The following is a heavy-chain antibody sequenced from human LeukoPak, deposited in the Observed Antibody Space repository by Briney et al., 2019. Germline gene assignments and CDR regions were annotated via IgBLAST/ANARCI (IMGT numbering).Heavy chain of an antibody. CDR3: ARARIAIFGVVIPPPYGMDV. V-gene: IGHV1-69*04. CDR2: IIPILGIA. CDR1: GGTFSSYA. D-gene: IGHD3-3*01. Sequence: SVKVSCKASGGTFSSYAISWVRQAPGQGLEWMGRIIPILGIASYAQKFQGRVTITADKSTSTAYMELSSLRSEDTAVYYCARARIAIFGVVIPPPYGMDVWGQGTTVTVSS. J-gene: IGHJ6*02.